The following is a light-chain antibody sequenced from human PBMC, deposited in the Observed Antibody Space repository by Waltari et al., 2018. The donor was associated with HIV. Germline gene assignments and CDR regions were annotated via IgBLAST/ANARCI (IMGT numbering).Light chain of an antibody. J-gene: IGLJ2*01. Sequence: QSALTQPRSVSGSPGQSVTISCTGSSSDVGGYNYVSWYQQHPGKAPQLMIYDVSKRPSGVPDRFSGSKSGNTASLTISGLQAEDEADYYCCSYAGTSVLFGGGTKLTVL. CDR3: CSYAGTSVL. CDR1: SSDVGGYNY. V-gene: IGLV2-11*01. CDR2: DVS.